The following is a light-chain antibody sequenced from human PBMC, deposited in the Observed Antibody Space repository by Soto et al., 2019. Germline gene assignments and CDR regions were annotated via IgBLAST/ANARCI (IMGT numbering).Light chain of an antibody. CDR2: DAS. Sequence: DIVLTQSPATLSLSPGERATLSCGASQSVKSSYLAWYQQKPGLAPRLLIYDASSRATGIPDRFSGSGSGTDFTLTISRLEPEDFAVYYCQQYGSSPYTFGQGNKLEIK. CDR1: QSVKSSY. CDR3: QQYGSSPYT. V-gene: IGKV3D-20*01. J-gene: IGKJ2*01.